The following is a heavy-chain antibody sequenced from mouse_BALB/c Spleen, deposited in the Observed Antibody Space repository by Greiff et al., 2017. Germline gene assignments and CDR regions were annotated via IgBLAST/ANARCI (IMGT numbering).Heavy chain of an antibody. D-gene: IGHD2-4*01. CDR3: AREGIYYDYDDAMDY. Sequence: EVQLQESGPGLVKPSQSLSLTCTVTGYSITSDYAWNWIRQFPGNKLEWMGYISYSGSTSYNPSLKSRISITRDTSKNQFFLQLNSVTTEDTATYYCAREGIYYDYDDAMDYWGQGTSVTVSS. J-gene: IGHJ4*01. CDR2: ISYSGST. CDR1: GYSITSDYA. V-gene: IGHV3-2*02.